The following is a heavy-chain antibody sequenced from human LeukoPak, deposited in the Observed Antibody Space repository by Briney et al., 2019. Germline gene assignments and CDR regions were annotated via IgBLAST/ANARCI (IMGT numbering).Heavy chain of an antibody. Sequence: PSETLSLTCTGSVGFIIYYYWNWLRQPPGKGLEWIGYTYYSRNTNYNPSLKSRVTISVDTSKSQFSLKLRSVDAAATAIYYWARSRSPFYMDVWGKGTTVTVSS. CDR1: VGFIIYYY. J-gene: IGHJ6*03. CDR3: ARSRSPFYMDV. V-gene: IGHV4-59*08. CDR2: TYYSRNT.